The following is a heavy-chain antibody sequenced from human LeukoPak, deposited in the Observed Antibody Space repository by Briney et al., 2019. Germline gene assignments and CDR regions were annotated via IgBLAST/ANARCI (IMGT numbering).Heavy chain of an antibody. CDR1: GGSISSGGYS. CDR3: ASVYFDL. V-gene: IGHV4-30-2*01. CDR2: IYHSGST. J-gene: IGHJ2*01. Sequence: SETLSLTCAVSGGSISSGGYSWSWIRQPPGKGLEWIGYIYHSGSTYYNPSLKSRVTISVDTSKNQFSLKLSSVTAADTAVYYCASVYFDLWGRGTLVTVSS.